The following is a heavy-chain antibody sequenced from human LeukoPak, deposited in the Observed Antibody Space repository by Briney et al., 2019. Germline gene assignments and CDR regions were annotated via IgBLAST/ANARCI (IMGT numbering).Heavy chain of an antibody. Sequence: GGSLRLSCAASGFTFSSYAMSWVRQAPGKGLEWVSAISGSGGSTYYADSVKGRFTISRDNSKNTPYLQMNSLRAEDTAVYYCAKAVLLWFGELSPGSYYFDYWGQGTLVTVSS. CDR3: AKAVLLWFGELSPGSYYFDY. V-gene: IGHV3-23*01. CDR2: ISGSGGST. J-gene: IGHJ4*02. D-gene: IGHD3-10*01. CDR1: GFTFSSYA.